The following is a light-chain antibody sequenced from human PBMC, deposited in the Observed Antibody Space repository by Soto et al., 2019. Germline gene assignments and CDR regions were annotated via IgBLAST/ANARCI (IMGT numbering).Light chain of an antibody. Sequence: DIQMTQSPSILSASVGDRVTITCRSSQTITNWLAWHQQKPGKAPKLLIYDVSSLQSGVPSRLSGSGSGTEFTLTISSMQPDDFATYYCQQYNSYWTFGQGTKVDIK. CDR3: QQYNSYWT. CDR2: DVS. J-gene: IGKJ1*01. V-gene: IGKV1-5*01. CDR1: QTITNW.